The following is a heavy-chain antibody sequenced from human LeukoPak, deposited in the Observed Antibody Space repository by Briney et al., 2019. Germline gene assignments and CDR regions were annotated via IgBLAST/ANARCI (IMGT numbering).Heavy chain of an antibody. Sequence: GSLRLSCATSGFTFTSHAMTWVRQAPGKGLEWVSGISGTTGRTFYGDSVKGRFTVSRDNSRDTLYLQMNSLRAEDAAVYFCARVACGTECYYHLDVWGQGTTVTVSS. CDR2: ISGTTGRT. CDR3: ARVACGTECYYHLDV. J-gene: IGHJ6*02. V-gene: IGHV3-23*01. CDR1: GFTFTSHA. D-gene: IGHD2-21*01.